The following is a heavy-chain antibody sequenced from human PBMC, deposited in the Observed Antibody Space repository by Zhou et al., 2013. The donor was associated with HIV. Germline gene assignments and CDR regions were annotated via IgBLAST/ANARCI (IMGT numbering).Heavy chain of an antibody. CDR2: IIPIFGTA. V-gene: IGHV1-69*06. Sequence: QVQLVQSGAEVKKPGTSAKVSCKASGGSFSRHAITWVRQARGQGLEWMGGIIPIFGTATYAQKFQGRVTMTRDTSTSTVFMSLSSLRSEDTAIYYCAREAFTVDSYYYMDVWGKGTTVTVSS. J-gene: IGHJ6*03. CDR1: GGSFSRHA. D-gene: IGHD5-12*01. CDR3: AREAFTVDSYYYMDV.